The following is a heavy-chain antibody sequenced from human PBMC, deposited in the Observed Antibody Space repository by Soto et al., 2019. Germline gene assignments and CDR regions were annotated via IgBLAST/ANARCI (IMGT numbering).Heavy chain of an antibody. Sequence: EVQLVESGGGLVQPGGSLRLSCAASGFTFSSYSMNWVRQAPGMGLEWVSYISSSSTIYYADSVKGRFTISRDNAKNSLYLQMNSLRDEDTAVYYCARDGAIVVVPAAMYYYGMDVWGQGTTVTVSS. CDR2: ISSSSTI. CDR1: GFTFSSYS. V-gene: IGHV3-48*02. CDR3: ARDGAIVVVPAAMYYYGMDV. J-gene: IGHJ6*02. D-gene: IGHD2-2*01.